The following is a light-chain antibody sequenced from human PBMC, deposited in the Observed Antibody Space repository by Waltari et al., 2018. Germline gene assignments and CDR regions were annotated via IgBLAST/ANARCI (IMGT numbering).Light chain of an antibody. CDR1: TGAVTSGHY. CDR2: ETT. CDR3: LLYYNGAGV. J-gene: IGLJ2*01. Sequence: QAVVTQEPSLTVSPGGTVTLTCGSSTGAVTSGHYPYWFQERPGQAPRTLIYETTNKHSGTPARFSGSLLGGKAALTLSGAQPEDETEYYCLLYYNGAGVFGGGTKLTVL. V-gene: IGLV7-46*01.